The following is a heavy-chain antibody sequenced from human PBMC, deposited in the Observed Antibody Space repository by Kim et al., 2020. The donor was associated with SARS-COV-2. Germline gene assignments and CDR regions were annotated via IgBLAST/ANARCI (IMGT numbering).Heavy chain of an antibody. D-gene: IGHD1-26*01. CDR3: ARVGAGWGVVGAHDY. J-gene: IGHJ4*02. V-gene: IGHV1-46*01. CDR1: GYTFTGYY. Sequence: ASVKVSCKASGYTFTGYYIHWVRQAPGQGLEWMGVINPSGGSTTYAQKFQDRVTMTRDTSTSTVYMELSSLRSEDTAMYYCARVGAGWGVVGAHDYWGQG. CDR2: INPSGGST.